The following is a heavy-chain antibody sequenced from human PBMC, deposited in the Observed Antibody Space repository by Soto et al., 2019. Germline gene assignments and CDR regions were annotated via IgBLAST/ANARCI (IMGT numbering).Heavy chain of an antibody. CDR3: AKDGGYSSGRYGA. Sequence: EVQLVASGGGLVQPGRSLRLSCAASGFTFDDYAMHWVRQAPGKGLEWVSGISWNSGSIGYADSVKGRFTISRDNAKNSLYLQMNSLRAEDTALYYCAKDGGYSSGRYGAWGQGTLVTVSS. J-gene: IGHJ5*02. CDR2: ISWNSGSI. CDR1: GFTFDDYA. D-gene: IGHD6-19*01. V-gene: IGHV3-9*01.